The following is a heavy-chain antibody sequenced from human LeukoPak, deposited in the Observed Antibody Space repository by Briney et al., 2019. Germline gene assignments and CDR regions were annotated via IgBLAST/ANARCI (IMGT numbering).Heavy chain of an antibody. CDR2: IYDSGTT. CDR3: ATGGRSGVAFES. CDR1: GGSNSGYQ. D-gene: IGHD2-15*01. V-gene: IGHV4-59*01. Sequence: SETLSLTCTVSGGSNSGYQWNWIRQPSGKGLEWIGNIYDSGTTNYNPSLKSRVTISVDTSKNQVSLRLSSVTAADTAVYYCATGGRSGVAFESWGQGTLVTVSS. J-gene: IGHJ4*02.